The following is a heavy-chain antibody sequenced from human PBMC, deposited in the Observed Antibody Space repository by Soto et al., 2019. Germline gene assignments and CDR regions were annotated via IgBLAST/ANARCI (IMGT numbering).Heavy chain of an antibody. D-gene: IGHD6-13*01. J-gene: IGHJ4*02. Sequence: ASVKVSCKASGYTFTGYYMHWVRQAPGQGLEWMGWINPNSGGTNYAQKFQGWVTMTRDTSISTAYMELSRLRSDDTAVYCCAREGPYSSSWAYYFDYWGQGTLVTVSS. CDR1: GYTFTGYY. V-gene: IGHV1-2*04. CDR3: AREGPYSSSWAYYFDY. CDR2: INPNSGGT.